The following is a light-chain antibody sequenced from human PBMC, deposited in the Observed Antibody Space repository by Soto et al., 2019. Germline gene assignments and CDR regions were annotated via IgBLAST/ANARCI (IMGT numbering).Light chain of an antibody. V-gene: IGLV3-1*01. CDR2: QDT. Sequence: SYELTQPPSVSVSPGQTASITCSGDKLGDKYACWYQQKPGQSPVLVIYQDTKRPSGIPERFSGSNSGNTATLTISGTQAMDEADYYCQAWDSPVVFGGGTKLNVL. CDR3: QAWDSPVV. J-gene: IGLJ2*01. CDR1: KLGDKY.